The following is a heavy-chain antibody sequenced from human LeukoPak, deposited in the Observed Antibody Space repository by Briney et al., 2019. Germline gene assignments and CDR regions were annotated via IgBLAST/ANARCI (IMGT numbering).Heavy chain of an antibody. CDR1: GGTFSSYA. D-gene: IGHD3/OR15-3a*01. Sequence: GSSVKVSCKASGGTFSSYAISWVRQAPGQGLEWMGRIIPIFGTANYAQKFQGRVTITTDESTSTAYMELNSLRSEDTAVYYCAISGLAQPVGLWDYWGQGTLVTVSS. V-gene: IGHV1-69*05. J-gene: IGHJ4*02. CDR2: IIPIFGTA. CDR3: AISGLAQPVGLWDY.